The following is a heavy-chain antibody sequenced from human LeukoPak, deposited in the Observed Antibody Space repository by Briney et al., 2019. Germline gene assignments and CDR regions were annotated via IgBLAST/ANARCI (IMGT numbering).Heavy chain of an antibody. Sequence: GESLKISCKGSGYTFASYGIAWVRQMPGKGLEWMGMIYPADSDTKYSPSFQGQVTISADKSISITYLQWSSLKASDTAMYYCARQVSGGDFDYWGQGTLVTVSS. CDR2: IYPADSDT. J-gene: IGHJ4*02. D-gene: IGHD3-10*01. CDR1: GYTFASYG. CDR3: ARQVSGGDFDY. V-gene: IGHV5-51*01.